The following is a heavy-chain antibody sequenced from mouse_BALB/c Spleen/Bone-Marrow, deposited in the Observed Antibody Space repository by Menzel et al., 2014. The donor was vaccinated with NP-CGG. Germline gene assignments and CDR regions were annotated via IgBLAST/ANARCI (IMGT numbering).Heavy chain of an antibody. CDR1: GFNIKDTY. D-gene: IGHD4-1*01. Sequence: VQLQQPGAELVKPGASVKLSCTASGFNIKDTYIHWVKQRPEQGLEWIGRIDPANEHTKYDPNFQGKATITADTSSNTAYLQLSSLTSEDTAVYYCASLTGTFDYWGQGSTLTVSP. V-gene: IGHV14-3*02. J-gene: IGHJ2*01. CDR2: IDPANEHT. CDR3: ASLTGTFDY.